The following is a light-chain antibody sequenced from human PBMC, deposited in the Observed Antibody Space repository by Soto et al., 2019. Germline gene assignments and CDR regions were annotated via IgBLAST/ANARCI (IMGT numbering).Light chain of an antibody. Sequence: EIELTQSPATLSASLGESAALSCRASQGVGHYVAWYRQIPGQAPSLLIYDTSNRAADIPERLRGSGSGTAFSLPISSLEPDDFTVYYCRQRSACPPLTFGGGTKVEIK. J-gene: IGKJ4*01. CDR1: QGVGHY. V-gene: IGKV3-11*01. CDR3: RQRSACPPLT. CDR2: DTS.